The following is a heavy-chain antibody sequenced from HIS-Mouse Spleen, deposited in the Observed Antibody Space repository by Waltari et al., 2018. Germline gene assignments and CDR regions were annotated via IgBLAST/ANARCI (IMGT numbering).Heavy chain of an antibody. V-gene: IGHV4-39*07. CDR2: IYYSESP. CDR1: GGSISSSSYY. Sequence: QLQLQESGPGLVKPSETLSLTCPVSGGSISSSSYYWGWIRQPPGKGLEGIGSIYYSESPYYNPSLKSRDTRAVDTSKSQFCPKRSSVTAADTAVYYCAREFGRLPPISARDYDAFDIWGQGTMVTVSS. CDR3: AREFGRLPPISARDYDAFDI. D-gene: IGHD3-10*01. J-gene: IGHJ3*02.